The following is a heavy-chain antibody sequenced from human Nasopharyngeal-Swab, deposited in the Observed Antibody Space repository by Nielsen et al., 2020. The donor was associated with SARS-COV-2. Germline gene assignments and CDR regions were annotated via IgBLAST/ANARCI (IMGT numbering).Heavy chain of an antibody. D-gene: IGHD6-19*01. Sequence: SLKISCAASGFTFDDYAMHLVRQAPGKGLEWVSGISWNSGSIGYADSVKGRFTISRDNAKNSLYLQMNSLRAEDTALYYCAKDMEEQWLGALDYWGQGTLVTVSS. CDR1: GFTFDDYA. V-gene: IGHV3-9*01. CDR2: ISWNSGSI. J-gene: IGHJ4*02. CDR3: AKDMEEQWLGALDY.